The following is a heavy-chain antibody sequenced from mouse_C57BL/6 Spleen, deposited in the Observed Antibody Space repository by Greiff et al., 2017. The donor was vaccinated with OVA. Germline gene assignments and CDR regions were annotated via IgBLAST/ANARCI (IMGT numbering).Heavy chain of an antibody. CDR3: ASLLWPFDY. J-gene: IGHJ2*01. D-gene: IGHD2-1*01. Sequence: EVKLMESGPGLVKPSQSLSLTCSVTGYSITSGYYWNWIRQVPGNKLEWMGYISYDGSNNYNPSLKNRISITRDTSKNQFFLKLNSVTTEDTATYYCASLLWPFDYWGQGTTLTVSS. CDR2: ISYDGSN. V-gene: IGHV3-6*01. CDR1: GYSITSGYY.